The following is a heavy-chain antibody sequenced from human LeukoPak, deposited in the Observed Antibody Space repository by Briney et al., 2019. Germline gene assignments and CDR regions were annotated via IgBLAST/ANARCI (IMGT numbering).Heavy chain of an antibody. V-gene: IGHV3-30*04. Sequence: GGSLRLSCAPSGFTFSTHTMHWARQAPGKGLEWVAVIESDGRNKYYAESVRGRFTISRDNSRNTLYLQLDSLRSEDTAVYYCVRQSTGLDYRGQGTLVTVSS. CDR1: GFTFSTHT. D-gene: IGHD5/OR15-5a*01. CDR3: VRQSTGLDY. J-gene: IGHJ4*02. CDR2: IESDGRNK.